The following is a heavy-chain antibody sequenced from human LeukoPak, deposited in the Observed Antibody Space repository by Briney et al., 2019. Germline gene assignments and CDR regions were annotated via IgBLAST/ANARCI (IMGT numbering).Heavy chain of an antibody. Sequence: SETLSLTCTVSGGSISSYYWSWIRQPPGKGLEWIGYIYYSGSTNYNPSLKSRVTISVDTSKNQFSLKLSSVTAADTAVYYCARLPPEESHLGGFDYWGQGTLVTVSS. D-gene: IGHD2-15*01. CDR3: ARLPPEESHLGGFDY. J-gene: IGHJ4*02. V-gene: IGHV4-59*08. CDR2: IYYSGST. CDR1: GGSISSYY.